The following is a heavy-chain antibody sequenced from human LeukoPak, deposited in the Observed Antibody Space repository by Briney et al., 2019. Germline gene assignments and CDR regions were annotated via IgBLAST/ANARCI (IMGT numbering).Heavy chain of an antibody. CDR1: GFTFDDYA. V-gene: IGHV3-43D*03. CDR2: ISWDGGST. J-gene: IGHJ4*02. CDR3: AKDSSGYYWDY. Sequence: AGGSLRLSCAASGFTFDDYAMHWVRHAPGKGLEWVSLISWDGGSTYYADSVKGRFTISRDNSKNSLYLQMNSLRAEDTALYYCAKDSSGYYWDYWGQGTLVTVSS. D-gene: IGHD3-22*01.